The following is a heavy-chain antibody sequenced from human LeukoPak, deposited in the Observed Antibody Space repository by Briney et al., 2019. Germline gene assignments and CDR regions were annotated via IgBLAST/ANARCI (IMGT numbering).Heavy chain of an antibody. V-gene: IGHV3-21*01. CDR2: ISSSSSYI. D-gene: IGHD1-26*01. J-gene: IGHJ4*02. CDR3: ARASGSYYPDY. CDR1: GFTFSSYS. Sequence: GGSLRLSCAASGFTFSSYSMNWVRQAPGKGLEWVSSISSSSSYIYYADSVKGRFTISRYNAKNSLYLQMNSLRAEDTAVYYCARASGSYYPDYWGQGTLVTVSS.